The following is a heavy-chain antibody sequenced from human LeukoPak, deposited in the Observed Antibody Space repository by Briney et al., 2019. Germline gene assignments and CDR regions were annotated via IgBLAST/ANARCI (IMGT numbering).Heavy chain of an antibody. D-gene: IGHD3-22*01. V-gene: IGHV1-2*02. Sequence: ASVKVSCKASGYTFTGYYMHWVRQAPGQGLEWMGWINPNSGGTNYAQKFQGRVTMTTDTSISTAYMELSRLRSDDTAVYYCARAYYDSSGYRYYYYMDVWGKGTTVTVSS. CDR3: ARAYYDSSGYRYYYYMDV. J-gene: IGHJ6*03. CDR2: INPNSGGT. CDR1: GYTFTGYY.